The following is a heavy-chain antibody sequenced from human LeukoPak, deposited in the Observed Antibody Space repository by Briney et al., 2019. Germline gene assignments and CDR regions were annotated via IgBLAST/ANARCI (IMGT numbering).Heavy chain of an antibody. V-gene: IGHV3-69-1*01. Sequence: GGSLRLSCAASGFTFSNFAMSWVRQAPGKGLEWVSAMSSVTYYADSVKGRFTISRDNAKNSLYLQMNSLRAEDTAVYYCAREPSSGGYWGQGTLVTVSS. D-gene: IGHD6-19*01. J-gene: IGHJ4*02. CDR1: GFTFSNFA. CDR3: AREPSSGGY. CDR2: MSSVT.